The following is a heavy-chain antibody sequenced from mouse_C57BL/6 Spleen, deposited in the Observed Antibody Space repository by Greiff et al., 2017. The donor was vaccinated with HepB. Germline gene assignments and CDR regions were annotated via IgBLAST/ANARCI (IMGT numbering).Heavy chain of an antibody. CDR3: AIGSRRGYYAMDY. Sequence: EVMLVESGGGLVKPGGSLKLSCAASGFTFSSYAMSWVRQTPEKRLEWVATISDGGSYTYYPDNVKGRFTISRDNAKNNLYLQMSHLKSEDTAMYYCAIGSRRGYYAMDYWGQGTSVTVSS. D-gene: IGHD1-1*01. CDR2: ISDGGSYT. J-gene: IGHJ4*01. V-gene: IGHV5-4*03. CDR1: GFTFSSYA.